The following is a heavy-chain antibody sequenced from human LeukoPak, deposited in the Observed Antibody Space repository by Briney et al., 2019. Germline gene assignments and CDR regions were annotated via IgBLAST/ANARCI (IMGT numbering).Heavy chain of an antibody. Sequence: GGSLRLSCAASGFTFSSYSMNWVRQAPGKGLVWVSSNSSSSSYIYYADSVKGRFTISRDNPKNSLYLQMNSLRAEETAVYHCARVFSAYSSGWYPSSDYWGQGTLVTVSS. CDR1: GFTFSSYS. J-gene: IGHJ4*02. CDR3: ARVFSAYSSGWYPSSDY. D-gene: IGHD6-19*01. CDR2: NSSSSSYI. V-gene: IGHV3-21*01.